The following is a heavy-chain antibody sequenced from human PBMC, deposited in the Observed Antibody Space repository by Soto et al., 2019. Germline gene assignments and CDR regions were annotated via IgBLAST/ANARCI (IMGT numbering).Heavy chain of an antibody. D-gene: IGHD1-26*01. CDR2: ISHSGSTT. Sequence: GGSLRLSCAASGFTFSDYEMNWVRQAPGKGLEWVSYISHSGSTTYYADSVKGRFTISRDDAGKSVYLQMNSLRAEDSAIYSCARDSGGSYYDYFDSWGQGSLVTVSS. V-gene: IGHV3-48*03. CDR1: GFTFSDYE. CDR3: ARDSGGSYYDYFDS. J-gene: IGHJ4*02.